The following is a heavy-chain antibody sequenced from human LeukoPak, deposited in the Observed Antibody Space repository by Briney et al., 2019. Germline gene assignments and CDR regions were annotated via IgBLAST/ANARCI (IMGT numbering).Heavy chain of an antibody. CDR1: GFTFSSYA. CDR3: VRGGPSTWS. CDR2: ISYDGSNK. D-gene: IGHD2-15*01. Sequence: PGRSLRLSCAASGFTFSSYAMHWVRQAPGKGLEWVAVISYDGSNKYYADSVRGRFTISRDDAKNTVYLQMNNLRAEDTAVYYCVRGGPSTWSWGQGTLVTVSS. V-gene: IGHV3-30-3*01. J-gene: IGHJ5*02.